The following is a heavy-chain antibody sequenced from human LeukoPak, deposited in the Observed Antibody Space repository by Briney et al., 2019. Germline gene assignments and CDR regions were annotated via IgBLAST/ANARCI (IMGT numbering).Heavy chain of an antibody. D-gene: IGHD4-17*01. CDR3: AKNCGDSNWFDP. Sequence: SQTLTLTCAISGDSVSSNSAAWNWIRQSPSRGLEWLGRTYYRSNWYNDYALSVKSRIIINPDTSKNQFSLQLNSVTPEDTAVYYCAKNCGDSNWFDPWGQGTLVTVSS. V-gene: IGHV6-1*01. CDR2: TYYRSNWYN. J-gene: IGHJ5*02. CDR1: GDSVSSNSAA.